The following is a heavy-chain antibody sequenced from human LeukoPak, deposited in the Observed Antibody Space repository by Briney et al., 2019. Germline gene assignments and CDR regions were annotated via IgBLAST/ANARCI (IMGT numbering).Heavy chain of an antibody. CDR3: AADGTRRWLQSY. D-gene: IGHD5-24*01. CDR1: GFTFSSYG. J-gene: IGHJ4*02. Sequence: PGGSLRLSCAASGFTFSSYGMHWVRQAPGKGLEWVAVIWYDGSNKYYADSVKGRFTISRDNSKNTLYLQMNSLRAEDTAVYYCAADGTRRWLQSYWGQGTLVTVSS. CDR2: IWYDGSNK. V-gene: IGHV3-33*01.